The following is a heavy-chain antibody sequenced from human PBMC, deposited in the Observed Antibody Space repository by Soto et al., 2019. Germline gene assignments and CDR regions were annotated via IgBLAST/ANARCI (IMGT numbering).Heavy chain of an antibody. CDR3: AKVRYYYYYYYMDV. V-gene: IGHV3-30*18. CDR2: ISYDGSNK. J-gene: IGHJ6*03. Sequence: QVQLVESGGGVVQPGRSLRLSCAASGFTFSSYGMHWVRQAPGKGLEWVAVISYDGSNKYYADSVKGRFTISRDNSKNTLYLQMNSLRAEDTAVYHCAKVRYYYYYYYMDVWGKGTTVTVSS. CDR1: GFTFSSYG.